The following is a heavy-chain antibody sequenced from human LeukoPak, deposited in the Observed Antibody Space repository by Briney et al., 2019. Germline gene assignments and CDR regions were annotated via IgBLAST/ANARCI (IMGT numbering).Heavy chain of an antibody. CDR2: IKQDGSEK. CDR1: GFTISSYW. Sequence: GGSLRLSCAASGFTISSYWMSWVRQAPGKGLEWVANIKQDGSEKYYVDSVKGRFTISRDNAKNSMYLQMNSLRAEDTAVYYCARGPRLGYCSSTSCYDDYWGQGTLVTVPS. V-gene: IGHV3-7*01. J-gene: IGHJ4*02. D-gene: IGHD2-2*01. CDR3: ARGPRLGYCSSTSCYDDY.